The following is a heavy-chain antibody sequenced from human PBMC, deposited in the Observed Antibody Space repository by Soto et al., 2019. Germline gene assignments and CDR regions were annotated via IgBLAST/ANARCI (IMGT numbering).Heavy chain of an antibody. D-gene: IGHD3-10*01. CDR2: IFDSGTT. Sequence: PSETLSLTCTVSGGSLRVGSYYWSWIRQPPGKGLEWIGYIFDSGTTNYNPSLKSQVAMSIDTSKNQFSLKLSSVTAADTAVYYCARDWAGDPGHMDVWGQGTTVTVS. CDR1: GGSLRVGSYY. V-gene: IGHV4-61*01. J-gene: IGHJ6*02. CDR3: ARDWAGDPGHMDV.